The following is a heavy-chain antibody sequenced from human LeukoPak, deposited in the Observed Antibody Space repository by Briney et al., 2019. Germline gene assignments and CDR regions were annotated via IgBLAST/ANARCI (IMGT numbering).Heavy chain of an antibody. CDR3: AREDYGDYEVEWFDP. CDR1: GESISGFY. J-gene: IGHJ5*02. V-gene: IGHV4-59*12. Sequence: SETLSLTCTVSGESISGFYWTWIRQPPGKGLEWIGYIYYSGSTNYSPSLKSRVTMSVDTSNNQFSLKLTSVTAADTAVYYCAREDYGDYEVEWFDPWGQGTLVTVSS. CDR2: IYYSGST. D-gene: IGHD4-17*01.